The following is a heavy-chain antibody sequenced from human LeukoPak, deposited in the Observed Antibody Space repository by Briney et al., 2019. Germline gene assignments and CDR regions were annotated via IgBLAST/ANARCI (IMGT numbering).Heavy chain of an antibody. V-gene: IGHV4-59*08. Sequence: SETLSLTCTVSGGSISSYYWSWIRQPPGKGLEWIGYIYYSGSTNYNPSPKSRVTISVDTSKNQFSLKLSSVTAADTAVYYCASQGYGDYGSSDYWGQGTLVTVSS. J-gene: IGHJ4*02. CDR3: ASQGYGDYGSSDY. D-gene: IGHD4-17*01. CDR2: IYYSGST. CDR1: GGSISSYY.